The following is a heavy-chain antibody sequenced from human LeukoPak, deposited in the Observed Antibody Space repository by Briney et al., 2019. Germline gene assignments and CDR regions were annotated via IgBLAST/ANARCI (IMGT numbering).Heavy chain of an antibody. V-gene: IGHV4-59*01. CDR3: ARKGPNPLNWFDP. J-gene: IGHJ5*02. D-gene: IGHD3-16*02. Sequence: SETLSLTCTVSGGSISSYYWSWIRQPPGKGLEWIGYIYYSGSTNYNPSLKSRVTISVDTSKNQFSLKLSSVTAADTAVYSCARKGPNPLNWFDPWGQVTLVTVSS. CDR1: GGSISSYY. CDR2: IYYSGST.